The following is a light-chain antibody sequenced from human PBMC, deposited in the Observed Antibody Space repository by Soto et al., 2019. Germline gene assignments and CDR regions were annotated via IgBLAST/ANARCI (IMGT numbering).Light chain of an antibody. CDR3: SSYSSSSTHDL. CDR1: SSDVGGYDY. J-gene: IGLJ1*01. Sequence: QSVLTQPASVSGSPGQSITISCTGTSSDVGGYDYVSWYQHHPGKAPRVMIFDVSNRPSGVSSRFSGSKSGNTASLTISGLQAEDEADYYCSSYSSSSTHDLFGTGTEVTVL. CDR2: DVS. V-gene: IGLV2-14*01.